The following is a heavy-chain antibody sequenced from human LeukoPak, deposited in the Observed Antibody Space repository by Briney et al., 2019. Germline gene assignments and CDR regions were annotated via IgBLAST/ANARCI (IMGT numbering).Heavy chain of an antibody. CDR2: ISSSSSTI. Sequence: PGGSLRLSCAASGFTFSNYNMNWVRQAPGKGLEWVSYISSSSSTIYYADSVKGRSTISRDNAKNSLYLQMNSLRAEDTAVYYCASLYGEILDYWGQGTLVTVSS. D-gene: IGHD4-17*01. J-gene: IGHJ4*02. CDR3: ASLYGEILDY. V-gene: IGHV3-48*01. CDR1: GFTFSNYN.